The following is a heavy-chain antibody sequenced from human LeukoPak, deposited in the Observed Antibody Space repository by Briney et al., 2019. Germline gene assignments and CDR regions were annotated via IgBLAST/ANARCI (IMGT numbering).Heavy chain of an antibody. V-gene: IGHV3-53*01. CDR1: GFIVSSNH. J-gene: IGHJ3*02. CDR2: FYSGGST. Sequence: GGSLRLSCVVSGFIVSSNHISWVRQTPGKGLEWFSVFYSGGSTYYADSVKGRFTISRDNSKNTVYLQMNSLRVEDTAVYYCAREGSLGGLSTFDIWGQGTMVTVSS. D-gene: IGHD3-10*01. CDR3: AREGSLGGLSTFDI.